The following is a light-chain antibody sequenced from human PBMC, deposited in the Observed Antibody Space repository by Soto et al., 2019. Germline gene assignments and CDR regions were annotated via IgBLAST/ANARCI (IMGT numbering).Light chain of an antibody. J-gene: IGKJ3*01. Sequence: EIVMTQSPATLSVSPGESATLSCRASRSVSSNLAWYQQKPGQAPRLLIYGASTRATGIPARFSGSGSGTEFALTISSLQSEDFAVYYCQQYNNWPPFTFGPGTKVDIK. CDR2: GAS. CDR3: QQYNNWPPFT. CDR1: RSVSSN. V-gene: IGKV3-15*01.